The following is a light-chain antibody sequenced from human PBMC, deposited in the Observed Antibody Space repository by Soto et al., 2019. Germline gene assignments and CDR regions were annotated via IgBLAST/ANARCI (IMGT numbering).Light chain of an antibody. CDR3: SSYRNSNTVI. CDR1: SSDVGGYNY. V-gene: IGLV2-14*03. Sequence: QSVLTQPASVSGSLGQSITISCTGTSSDVGGYNYVSWYQQHPGKAPKLLIYGVSNRPSKDSNRFSGSKSGNTASLTISGLQAEDEADYYCSSYRNSNTVIFGGGTKLTVL. J-gene: IGLJ2*01. CDR2: GVS.